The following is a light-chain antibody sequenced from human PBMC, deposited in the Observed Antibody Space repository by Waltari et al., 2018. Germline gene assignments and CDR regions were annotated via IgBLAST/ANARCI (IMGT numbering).Light chain of an antibody. CDR1: QGIGSS. CDR3: QHYYTTPYT. V-gene: IGKV1-NL1*01. CDR2: VAS. J-gene: IGKJ2*01. Sequence: DIQMTQSPSSLSASVGDRVTITCRASQGIGSSLAWYQLKPGKAPKLLVYVASRLESGVPSRFSGRGSGSDYTLTISSLQPEDFATYYCQHYYTTPYTFGQGTKLEIK.